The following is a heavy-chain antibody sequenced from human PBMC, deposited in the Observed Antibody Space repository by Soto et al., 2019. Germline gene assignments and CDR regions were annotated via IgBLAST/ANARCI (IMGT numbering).Heavy chain of an antibody. CDR1: GGTFSSYA. CDR2: IIPIFGTA. CDR3: ARAARYCTNGVCYRRGGEFDY. D-gene: IGHD2-8*01. Sequence: ASVKVSCKASGGTFSSYAISWVRQAPGQGLEWMGGIIPIFGTANYAQKFQGRVTITADESTSTAYMELSSLRSEDTAVYYCARAARYCTNGVCYRRGGEFDYWGQGTLVTVSS. J-gene: IGHJ4*02. V-gene: IGHV1-69*13.